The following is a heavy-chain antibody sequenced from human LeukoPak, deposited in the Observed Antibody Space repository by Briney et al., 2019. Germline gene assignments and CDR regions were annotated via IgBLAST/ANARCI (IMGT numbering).Heavy chain of an antibody. CDR3: ARVDIVVVPAVIGAYYYYYMDV. V-gene: IGHV3-48*01. CDR2: ISSSSSTI. J-gene: IGHJ6*03. D-gene: IGHD2-2*03. Sequence: SGGSLRLSCAASGFTFSSYSMNWVRRAPGKGLEWVSYISSSSSTIHYADSVKGRFTISRDNAKNSLYLQMNSLRAEDTAVYYCARVDIVVVPAVIGAYYYYYMDVWGKGTTVTVSS. CDR1: GFTFSSYS.